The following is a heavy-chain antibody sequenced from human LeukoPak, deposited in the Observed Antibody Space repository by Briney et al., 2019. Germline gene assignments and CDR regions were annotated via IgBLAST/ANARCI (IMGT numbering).Heavy chain of an antibody. V-gene: IGHV3-23*01. D-gene: IGHD2/OR15-2a*01. Sequence: PGGSLRLSYGASVFTFSSYAMSWVRQAPGKGLEWVSAISGSGGSTYYAHSVKGRFTISRDNSKNTLYLQMNSLRAEDTAVYYCAKDLAVSRNILLFDYWGQGTLVAVSS. CDR2: ISGSGGST. J-gene: IGHJ4*02. CDR1: VFTFSSYA. CDR3: AKDLAVSRNILLFDY.